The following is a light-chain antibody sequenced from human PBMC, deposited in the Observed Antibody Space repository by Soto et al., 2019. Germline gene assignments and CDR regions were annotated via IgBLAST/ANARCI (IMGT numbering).Light chain of an antibody. V-gene: IGLV2-14*01. CDR1: SSDVGGYKY. J-gene: IGLJ1*01. CDR2: EVS. Sequence: QSALTQPASVSGSPGQSITISCTGTSSDVGGYKYVSWYQQHPGKAPKLMIYEVSNRPSGVSNRFSGSKSGNMASLTISGLQADDEADYYCSSYAGANNYYLFGPGTKVTVL. CDR3: SSYAGANNYYL.